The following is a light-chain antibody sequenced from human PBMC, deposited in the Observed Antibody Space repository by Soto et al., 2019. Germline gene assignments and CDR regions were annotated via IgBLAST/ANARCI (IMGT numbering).Light chain of an antibody. Sequence: QSVLAQPASVSGSPGQSITISCTGTSSDVGGYNFVSWYQQHPGIAPKLMIYDVANRPSGVSHRFSGSKSGNTASLTISGLQAEDEADYYCSSLTGFNSFVFGTGTKLTVL. V-gene: IGLV2-14*01. CDR1: SSDVGGYNF. J-gene: IGLJ1*01. CDR2: DVA. CDR3: SSLTGFNSFV.